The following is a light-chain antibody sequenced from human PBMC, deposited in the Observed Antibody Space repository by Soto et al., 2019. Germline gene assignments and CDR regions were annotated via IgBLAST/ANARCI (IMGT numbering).Light chain of an antibody. CDR3: QQVNDIPLT. V-gene: IGKV1-12*01. Sequence: IQMTQSPSSVSASIGDRVTLTCRASQDVRTWLAWYQQKPGRAPKLLIHAASRLQSGVPSRFSGSGFGTDFTLTISNLQPDDLGTYYCQQVNDIPLTFGPGTKVDIK. CDR2: AAS. J-gene: IGKJ3*01. CDR1: QDVRTW.